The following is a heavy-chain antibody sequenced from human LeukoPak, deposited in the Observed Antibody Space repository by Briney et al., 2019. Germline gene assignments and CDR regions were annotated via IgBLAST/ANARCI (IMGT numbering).Heavy chain of an antibody. CDR3: ARDVDPLDYYDSSGYPRYYFDY. CDR1: GYTFTSYG. J-gene: IGHJ4*02. V-gene: IGHV1-18*01. Sequence: ASVKVSCKASGYTFTSYGISWVRQAPGQGLEWMGWISAYNGNTNYAQKLQGRVTMTTDTSTSTAYMGLRSLRSDDTAVYYCARDVDPLDYYDSSGYPRYYFDYWGQGTLVTVSS. CDR2: ISAYNGNT. D-gene: IGHD3-22*01.